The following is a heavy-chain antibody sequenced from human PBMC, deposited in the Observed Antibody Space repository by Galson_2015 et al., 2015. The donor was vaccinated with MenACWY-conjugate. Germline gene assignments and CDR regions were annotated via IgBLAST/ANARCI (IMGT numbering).Heavy chain of an antibody. CDR3: ARDDGSYST. Sequence: PSLKSRVTISVDTSKNQFSVKLSSVTAADTAVYYCARDDGSYSTWGQGTLVTVSS. J-gene: IGHJ5*02. D-gene: IGHD1-26*01. V-gene: IGHV4-59*12.